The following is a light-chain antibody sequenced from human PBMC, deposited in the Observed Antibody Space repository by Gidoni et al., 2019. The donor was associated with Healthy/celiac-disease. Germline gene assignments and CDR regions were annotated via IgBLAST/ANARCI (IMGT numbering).Light chain of an antibody. J-gene: IGLJ2*01. CDR1: KLGDKY. Sequence: SYEMTQTPSVSVSPGQTASITCSGEKLGDKYACWYQQKPGQSPVLVIYQDSKRPSGIPERFSGSNSWNTATLTISGTQAMDDADYYCQAWDSSTVVFGGGTKLTVL. CDR2: QDS. V-gene: IGLV3-1*01. CDR3: QAWDSSTVV.